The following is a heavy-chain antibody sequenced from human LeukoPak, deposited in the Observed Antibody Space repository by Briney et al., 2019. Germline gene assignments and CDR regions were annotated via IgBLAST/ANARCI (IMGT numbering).Heavy chain of an antibody. Sequence: GESLKISXKGSGYSFTSYWIGWVRQMPGKGLEWMGIIYPGDSDTRYSPSFQGQVTISADKSISTAYLQWSSLKASDTAMYYCARLGVVVPATRGWFDPWGQGTLVTVSS. D-gene: IGHD2-2*01. V-gene: IGHV5-51*01. CDR2: IYPGDSDT. CDR1: GYSFTSYW. J-gene: IGHJ5*02. CDR3: ARLGVVVPATRGWFDP.